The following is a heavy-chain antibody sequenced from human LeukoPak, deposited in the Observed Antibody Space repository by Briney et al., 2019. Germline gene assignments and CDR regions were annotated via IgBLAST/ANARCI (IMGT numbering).Heavy chain of an antibody. J-gene: IGHJ4*02. D-gene: IGHD6-13*01. Sequence: ASVKVSCKASGYTFTGYYMHWVRQAPGQGLEWMGWINPNSGGTNYAQKFQGRVTMTRDTSISTAYMELSRLRSDDTAVYYCARDHYAGQLVAYWGQGTLVTVSS. CDR3: ARDHYAGQLVAY. CDR2: INPNSGGT. V-gene: IGHV1-2*02. CDR1: GYTFTGYY.